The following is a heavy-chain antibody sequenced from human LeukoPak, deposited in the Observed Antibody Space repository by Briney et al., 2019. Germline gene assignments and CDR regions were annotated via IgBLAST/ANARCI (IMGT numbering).Heavy chain of an antibody. J-gene: IGHJ3*02. V-gene: IGHV1-2*02. CDR2: INPNHGGT. Sequence: ASVKVSCKASGYSFTDYYINWVRQAPGQGLEWMGWINPNHGGTHYAQKFQGRVTMTRDTSISTAYMELSRLRSDDTAVYYCARDLRADSSGYHDAFDIWGQGTMVTVPS. CDR3: ARDLRADSSGYHDAFDI. CDR1: GYSFTDYY. D-gene: IGHD3-22*01.